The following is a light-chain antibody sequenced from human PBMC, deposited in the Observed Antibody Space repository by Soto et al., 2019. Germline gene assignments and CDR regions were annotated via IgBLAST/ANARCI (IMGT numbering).Light chain of an antibody. V-gene: IGKV3-20*01. CDR3: QQYGSSPPIT. CDR1: QSVSSSY. Sequence: EIVLTQPPGTLSLSPGERATLSCRASQSVSSSYLAWYQQKPVQAPRLLIYGASSRATGIPDRFSGSGSGTDLTLTISRLEPEDFAVYYCQQYGSSPPITFGQGTRLEIK. CDR2: GAS. J-gene: IGKJ5*01.